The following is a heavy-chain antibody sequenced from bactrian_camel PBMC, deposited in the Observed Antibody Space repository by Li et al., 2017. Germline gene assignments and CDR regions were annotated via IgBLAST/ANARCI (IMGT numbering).Heavy chain of an antibody. J-gene: IGHJ6*01. CDR1: GNTTSGNC. Sequence: HVQLVESGGGSVQPGGSLRLSCTASGNTTSGNCMAWFRQVPGKEREMVAQIQDDGMKHYGGTAKGRFTISKDVAKDTQDLRMTSLKPEDSGMYYCAVDGPVAFCSDYPSDFGGRGKGTQVTVS. CDR3: AVDGPVAFCSDYPSDFGG. V-gene: IGHV3S53*01. D-gene: IGHD2*01. CDR2: IQDDGMK.